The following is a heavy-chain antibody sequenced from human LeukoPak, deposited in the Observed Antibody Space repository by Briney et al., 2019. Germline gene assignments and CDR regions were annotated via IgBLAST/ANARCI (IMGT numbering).Heavy chain of an antibody. Sequence: SETLSLTCTVSGGSISGYCWSWIRQPPGNGLEWIGYICYNGNTNYNPSLKSRVTMSVDTSKNHFSLRLSSVTAADTAVYYCARQDYDTSGYDTFDIWGHGTMVTVSS. CDR2: ICYNGNT. CDR1: GGSISGYC. V-gene: IGHV4-59*08. D-gene: IGHD3-22*01. CDR3: ARQDYDTSGYDTFDI. J-gene: IGHJ3*02.